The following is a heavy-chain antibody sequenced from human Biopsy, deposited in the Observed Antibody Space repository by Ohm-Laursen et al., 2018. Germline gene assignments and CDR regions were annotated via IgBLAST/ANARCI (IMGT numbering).Heavy chain of an antibody. CDR1: GGSLSGYS. D-gene: IGHD4/OR15-4a*01. V-gene: IGHV4-4*07. Sequence: SDTLSLTCTVSGGSLSGYSWNWIRRPAGKRLEWIGRIYASETTHFNPSLRSRLIMSVDTSRNQFSLRLSSVTAADTAIYYCAREFTYNYGAKGALDIWGQGTKVTVSS. CDR3: AREFTYNYGAKGALDI. CDR2: IYASETT. J-gene: IGHJ3*02.